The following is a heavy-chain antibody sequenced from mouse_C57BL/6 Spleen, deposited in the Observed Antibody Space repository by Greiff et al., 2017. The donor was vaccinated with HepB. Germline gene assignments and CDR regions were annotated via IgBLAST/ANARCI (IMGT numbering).Heavy chain of an antibody. J-gene: IGHJ4*01. CDR2: ISDGGSYT. V-gene: IGHV5-4*01. CDR3: ARDRTPGYAMDY. Sequence: VQLQESGGGLVKPGGSLKLSCAASGFTFSSYAMSWVRQTPEKRLEWVATISDGGSYTYYPDNVKGRFTISRDNAKNNLYLQMSHLKSEDTAMYYCARDRTPGYAMDYWGQGTSVTVSS. CDR1: GFTFSSYA.